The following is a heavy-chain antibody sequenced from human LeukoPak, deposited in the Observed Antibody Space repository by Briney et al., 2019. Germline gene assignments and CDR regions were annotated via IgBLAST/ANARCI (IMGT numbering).Heavy chain of an antibody. D-gene: IGHD1-1*01. J-gene: IGHJ4*02. V-gene: IGHV1-46*01. CDR3: ARAGNNWSFDY. Sequence: ASVKVSCKASGYTFTSNYFHWVRQAPGQGLEWLGMINPRGGYTRFAQKFEGRITMTSDTSTSTVYVELRSLRSDDTAVYYCARAGNNWSFDYWGQGTLVTVSS. CDR1: GYTFTSNY. CDR2: INPRGGYT.